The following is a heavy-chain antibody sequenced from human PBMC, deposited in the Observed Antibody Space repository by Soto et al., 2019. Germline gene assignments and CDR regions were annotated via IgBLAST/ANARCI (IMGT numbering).Heavy chain of an antibody. CDR1: GYTFTDHY. CDR3: ARGRTVNFYGMDV. Sequence: QVQLVQSGAEVKKPGASVKVSYVASGYTFTDHYIHWVRQAPGPGLEWMGWINPHSGDTIYAQKFQGRVTLTRDTSISTAYMELSRLGSDDTAVYYCARGRTVNFYGMDVWGQGTTVTVSS. CDR2: INPHSGDT. V-gene: IGHV1-2*02. J-gene: IGHJ6*02. D-gene: IGHD4-17*01.